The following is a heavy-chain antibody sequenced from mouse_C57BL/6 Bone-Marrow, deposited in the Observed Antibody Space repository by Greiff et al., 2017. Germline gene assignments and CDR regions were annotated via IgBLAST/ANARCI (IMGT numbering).Heavy chain of an antibody. CDR3: ARGVLPFAY. CDR2: IDPSDSYT. CDR1: GYTFTSYW. Sequence: QVQLQQPGAELVMPGASVKLSCKASGYTFTSYWMHWVKQMPGQGLEWIGEIDPSDSYTNYNQKFKGKSTLTVDKSSSTAYMQLSSLTSEDSAVYYCARGVLPFAYWGQGTLVTVSA. J-gene: IGHJ3*01. D-gene: IGHD2-12*01. V-gene: IGHV1-69*01.